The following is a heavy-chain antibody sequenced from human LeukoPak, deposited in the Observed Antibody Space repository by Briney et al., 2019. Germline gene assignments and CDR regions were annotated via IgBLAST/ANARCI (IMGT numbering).Heavy chain of an antibody. CDR3: ARGLRDEERHYGYYYIDV. D-gene: IGHD4-17*01. V-gene: IGHV4-4*09. Sequence: PSETLSLTCTVSADSLSGYYGSWIRQPPGRGLGWVGYFFTSANTNYNPSLKGRVTMSVDTSKTQFSLKLTSVTAADTAVYYCARGLRDEERHYGYYYIDVWGKGTTVTVSS. J-gene: IGHJ6*03. CDR2: FFTSANT. CDR1: ADSLSGYY.